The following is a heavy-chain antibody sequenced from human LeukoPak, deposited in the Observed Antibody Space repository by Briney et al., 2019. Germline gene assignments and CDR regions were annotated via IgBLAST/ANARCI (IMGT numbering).Heavy chain of an antibody. V-gene: IGHV1-18*04. J-gene: IGHJ4*02. Sequence: GGSLRLSCADSGFTLSKAWMSWVRQAPGKGLEWMGWISAYNGNTNYAQKLQGRVTMTTDTSTSTAYMELRSLRSDDTAVYYCARDKGVTTYFDYWGQGTLVTVSS. CDR2: ISAYNGNT. D-gene: IGHD4-17*01. CDR3: ARDKGVTTYFDY. CDR1: GFTLSKAW.